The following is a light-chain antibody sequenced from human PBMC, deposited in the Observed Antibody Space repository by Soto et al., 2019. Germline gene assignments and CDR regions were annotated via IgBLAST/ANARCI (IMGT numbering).Light chain of an antibody. Sequence: QSVLTQPASVSGSPGQSSTISCTGTSGDVANYYYVSWYQQHPGRAPKHIIYDVSNRPSGVVNRFSGSKSGNSASLTISGLQAEHEADYYCSSYTSSGTLDVFVPGTKLTVL. CDR2: DVS. J-gene: IGLJ1*01. CDR3: SSYTSSGTLDV. CDR1: SGDVANYYY. V-gene: IGLV2-14*01.